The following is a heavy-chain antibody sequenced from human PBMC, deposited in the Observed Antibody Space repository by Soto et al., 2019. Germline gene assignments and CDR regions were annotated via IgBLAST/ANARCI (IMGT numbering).Heavy chain of an antibody. Sequence: PGGSLRLSCSASGFTFSSYAMHWVRQAPGKGLEYVSSISTNGGSTHYADSVKGRFTVSRDNSKNTQYLQMSSLRADDTAVYYCARHPERIAQIGWFDPWGQGT. CDR2: ISTNGGST. J-gene: IGHJ5*02. V-gene: IGHV3-64D*06. D-gene: IGHD6-13*01. CDR3: ARHPERIAQIGWFDP. CDR1: GFTFSSYA.